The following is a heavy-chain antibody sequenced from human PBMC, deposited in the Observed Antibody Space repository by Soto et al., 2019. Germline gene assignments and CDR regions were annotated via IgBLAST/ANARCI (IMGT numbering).Heavy chain of an antibody. CDR2: ISYDGSNK. Sequence: GWALSLSCAASGFTFSSYGMHWVRQAPGKGLEWVAVISYDGSNKYYADSVKGRFTISRDNSKNTLYLQMNSLRAEDTAVYYCAKDHDSSGYYGVVMHYYYYGMDVWGQGTTVTVSS. J-gene: IGHJ6*02. CDR3: AKDHDSSGYYGVVMHYYYYGMDV. CDR1: GFTFSSYG. V-gene: IGHV3-30*18. D-gene: IGHD3-22*01.